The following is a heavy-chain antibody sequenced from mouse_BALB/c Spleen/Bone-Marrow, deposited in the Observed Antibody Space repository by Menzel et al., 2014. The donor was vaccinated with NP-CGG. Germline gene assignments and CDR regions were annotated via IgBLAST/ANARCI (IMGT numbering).Heavy chain of an antibody. J-gene: IGHJ4*01. Sequence: EVQLVESGPELVKPGASVKISCKVSGYSFTGYFMNWVMQSLGKSLEWIGRINTYNGDTFYNQKFKGKATLTVDKSSSAAHMELRSPASEDAAGCYCGRGGLQRAMDCWGQGTSVTVSS. CDR1: GYSFTGYF. V-gene: IGHV1-20*02. CDR3: GRGGLQRAMDC. D-gene: IGHD2-2*01. CDR2: INTYNGDT.